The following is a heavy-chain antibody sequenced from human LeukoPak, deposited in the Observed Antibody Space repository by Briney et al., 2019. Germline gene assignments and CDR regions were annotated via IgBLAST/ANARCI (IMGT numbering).Heavy chain of an antibody. D-gene: IGHD2-2*01. V-gene: IGHV1-2*02. J-gene: IGHJ4*02. CDR3: ARDVGEYCSSTNCYASHY. CDR2: INPKHGDT. CDR1: GYTFIGYY. Sequence: ASVKVSCKASGYTFIGYYMHWVRQAPGQGLEWMGWINPKHGDTNYAQKFQGRVTMTRDTSISTAYMELSRLRSDDTAVYYCARDVGEYCSSTNCYASHYWGQGTLVTVSS.